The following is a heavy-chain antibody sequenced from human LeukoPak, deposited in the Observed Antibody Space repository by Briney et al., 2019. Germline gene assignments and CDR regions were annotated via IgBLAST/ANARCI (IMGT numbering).Heavy chain of an antibody. J-gene: IGHJ4*02. CDR3: ARLLTRRGYFDY. V-gene: IGHV3-23*01. CDR2: ISGSGGST. Sequence: PGGSLRLSCAASGFTFSSYAMSWVRQAPGKGLEWVSAISGSGGSTYYADSVKGRFTISRDNSKNTLYLQMISPRAEDTAVYYCARLLTRRGYFDYWGQGTLVTVSS. CDR1: GFTFSSYA. D-gene: IGHD1-14*01.